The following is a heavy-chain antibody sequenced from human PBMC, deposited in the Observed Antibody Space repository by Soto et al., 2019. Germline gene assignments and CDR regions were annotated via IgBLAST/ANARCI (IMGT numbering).Heavy chain of an antibody. CDR1: GGSISSSSYY. J-gene: IGHJ4*02. CDR3: ARGVAAAAGRGYFDY. CDR2: IYYSGST. D-gene: IGHD6-13*01. V-gene: IGHV4-39*01. Sequence: PSETLSLTCTVSGGSISSSSYYWGWIRQPPGKGLEWIGSIYYSGSTYYNPSLKSRVTISVDTSKNQFSLKLSSVTAADTAVYYCARGVAAAAGRGYFDYWGQGTLVTSPQ.